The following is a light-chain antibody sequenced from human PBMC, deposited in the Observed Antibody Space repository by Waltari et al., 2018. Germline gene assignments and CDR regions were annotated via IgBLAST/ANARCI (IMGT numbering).Light chain of an antibody. CDR2: DVN. CDR3: SAFAGSNNFGV. J-gene: IGLJ3*02. CDR1: SRDIGGRNF. V-gene: IGLV2-8*01. Sequence: QSALTQPPSASGSPGQSVTLSCTGTSRDIGGRNFFSWYQQRPGKAPRFLIYDVNKRPSGVSDRCSGSKSGNTASLTVSGLQPDDEATYYCSAFAGSNNFGVFGGGTKLTVL.